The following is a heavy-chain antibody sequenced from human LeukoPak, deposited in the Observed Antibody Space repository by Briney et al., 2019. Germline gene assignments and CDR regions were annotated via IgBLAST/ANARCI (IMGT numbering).Heavy chain of an antibody. Sequence: ASVKVSCKASGYTFTSYGISWVRQAPGQGLEWMGWISAYNGNTNYAQKLQGRVTVTTDTSTSTAYMELRSLRSDDTAVYYCARGGQGPITGTSQVLYNWFDPWGQGTLVTVSS. CDR1: GYTFTSYG. CDR2: ISAYNGNT. D-gene: IGHD1/OR15-1a*01. CDR3: ARGGQGPITGTSQVLYNWFDP. J-gene: IGHJ5*02. V-gene: IGHV1-18*01.